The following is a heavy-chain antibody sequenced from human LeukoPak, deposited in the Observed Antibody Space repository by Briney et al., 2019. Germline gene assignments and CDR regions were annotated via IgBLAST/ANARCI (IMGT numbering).Heavy chain of an antibody. J-gene: IGHJ4*02. CDR2: INQDGSEK. CDR3: ARGSLGRGWLFDY. D-gene: IGHD7-27*01. V-gene: IGHV3-7*05. CDR1: GFTFGSYA. Sequence: GGSLRLSCAASGFTFGSYAMTWVRQAPGKGLECVANINQDGSEKYYVDSVKGRFTVSRDNAKNSLYLQMNSLRAEDTAVYYCARGSLGRGWLFDYWGQGTLVTVSS.